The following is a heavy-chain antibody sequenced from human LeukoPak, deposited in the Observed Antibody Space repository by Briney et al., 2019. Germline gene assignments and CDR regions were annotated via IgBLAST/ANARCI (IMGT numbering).Heavy chain of an antibody. CDR3: ANSYNWNDLYYFDY. Sequence: GGSLRLSCVASGFTFSDYAMSWVRQAPGKGLEWVSAISGTADRTYYVGSVKGRFTVSRDNSKNMVYLQMSGLRTEDTAVYYCANSYNWNDLYYFDYWGQGTLVTVSS. D-gene: IGHD1-1*01. CDR2: ISGTADRT. V-gene: IGHV3-23*01. J-gene: IGHJ4*02. CDR1: GFTFSDYA.